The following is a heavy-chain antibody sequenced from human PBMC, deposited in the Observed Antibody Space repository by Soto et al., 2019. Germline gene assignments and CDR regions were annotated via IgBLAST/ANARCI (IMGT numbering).Heavy chain of an antibody. CDR3: ARFGAWGCSGDTSCFAY. CDR2: ISAYNGNT. D-gene: IGHD2-15*01. CDR1: GYTFTSYG. J-gene: IGHJ4*02. Sequence: ASVKVSCKASGYTFTSYGISWVRQAPGQGLEWMGWISAYNGNTNYAQKLQGRVTMTTDTSTSTAYMELRSLRSDDTAVYYCARFGAWGCSGDTSCFAYWAQGTLVTVSS. V-gene: IGHV1-18*01.